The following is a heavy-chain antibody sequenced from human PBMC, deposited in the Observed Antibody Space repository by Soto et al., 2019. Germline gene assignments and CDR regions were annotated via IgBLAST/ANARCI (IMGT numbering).Heavy chain of an antibody. D-gene: IGHD3-10*01. CDR2: INHSGST. CDR3: ARGGYYYGSGSYGY. Sequence: LSLTCAVYGGSFSGYYWSWIRQPPGKGLEWIGEINHSGSTNYNPSLKSRVTISVDTSKNQFSLKLSSVTAADTAVYYCARGGYYYGSGSYGYWGQGTLVTVSS. CDR1: GGSFSGYY. V-gene: IGHV4-34*01. J-gene: IGHJ4*02.